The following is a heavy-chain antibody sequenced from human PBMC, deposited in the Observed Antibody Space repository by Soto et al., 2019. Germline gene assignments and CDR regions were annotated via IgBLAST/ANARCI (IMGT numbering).Heavy chain of an antibody. J-gene: IGHJ4*02. Sequence: GGSLRLSCAASGFTFSSYAMSWVRQAPGKGLEWVSAISGSGGSTYYADSVKGRFTISRDNPKNTLYLQMNSLRAEDTAVYYCAKLALIGYSYDAREKDCWGQGTLVTVSS. CDR3: AKLALIGYSYDAREKDC. D-gene: IGHD5-18*01. CDR1: GFTFSSYA. V-gene: IGHV3-23*01. CDR2: ISGSGGST.